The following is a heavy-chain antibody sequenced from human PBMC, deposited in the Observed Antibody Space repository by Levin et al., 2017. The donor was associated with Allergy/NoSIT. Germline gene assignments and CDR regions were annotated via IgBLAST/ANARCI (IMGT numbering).Heavy chain of an antibody. J-gene: IGHJ4*02. Sequence: GGSLRLSCAASGFSFSTYAMSWVRQAPGKGLEWVSVISGSGGSRYFADSVKGRFTISRDNSKNMLYLQMNSLRVEDTAIYYCAKGVVLRNFDWCPPVNWGQGTLVTVSS. CDR1: GFSFSTYA. D-gene: IGHD3-9*01. V-gene: IGHV3-23*01. CDR2: ISGSGGSR. CDR3: AKGVVLRNFDWCPPVN.